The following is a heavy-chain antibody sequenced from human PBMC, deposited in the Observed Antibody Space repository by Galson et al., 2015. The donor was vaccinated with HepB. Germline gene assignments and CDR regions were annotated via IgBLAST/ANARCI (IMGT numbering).Heavy chain of an antibody. CDR2: ITPNSGGT. J-gene: IGHJ4*02. CDR3: ARDSGLLAIDY. CDR1: GYTFTGYY. D-gene: IGHD1-26*01. Sequence: SVKVSCKASGYTFTGYYMHWVRQAPGQGLEWMGWITPNSGGTNYAQKFRGRVTMTRDTSISTAYMELSRLRSDDTAVYYCARDSGLLAIDYWGQGTLVTVSS. V-gene: IGHV1-2*02.